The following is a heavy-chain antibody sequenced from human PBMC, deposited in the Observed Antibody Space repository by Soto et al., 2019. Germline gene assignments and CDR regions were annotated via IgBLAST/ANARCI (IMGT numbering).Heavy chain of an antibody. D-gene: IGHD2-2*01. Sequence: SQTLSLTCAISGDSVSSNSAACNLIRQSPSRGLEWLGSTYYRSKWYNDYAVSVKSRITINTDTSKNQFSLQLNSVTPEDTAVYYCARDSAFYCSSTSCSRHYYYGMDVWGQGTTVTVSS. CDR2: TYYRSKWYN. J-gene: IGHJ6*02. CDR1: GDSVSSNSAA. CDR3: ARDSAFYCSSTSCSRHYYYGMDV. V-gene: IGHV6-1*01.